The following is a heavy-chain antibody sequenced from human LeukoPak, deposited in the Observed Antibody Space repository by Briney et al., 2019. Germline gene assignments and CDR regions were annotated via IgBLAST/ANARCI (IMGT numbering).Heavy chain of an antibody. D-gene: IGHD3-16*01. CDR1: GFTVSSYS. CDR2: ISSSSSTI. J-gene: IGHJ4*02. V-gene: IGHV3-48*01. CDR3: ARDYEGLRF. Sequence: GGSLRLSCAASGFTVSSYSMNWVRQAPGKGLEWVAYISSSSSTIYYADSVKGRFTISRDNAKNSLYLQTNSLRAEDTAVYYCARDYEGLRFWGQETLVTVSS.